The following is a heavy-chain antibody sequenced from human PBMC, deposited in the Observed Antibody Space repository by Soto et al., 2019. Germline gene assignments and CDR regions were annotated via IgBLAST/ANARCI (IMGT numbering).Heavy chain of an antibody. D-gene: IGHD3-22*01. CDR1: GYSISNAY. CDR2: GRIKSDGGTT. Sequence: GSLTLTCSVSGYSISNAYYCWGRIGPAQGLEWDGRGRIKSDGGTTDYAPPVKGRFTISRDDSKNTLYLQMNSLKTEDTAVYYCTNDPDHLSSYESSLAAIDIWGQGTMVTVSS. CDR3: TNDPDHLSSYESSLAAIDI. J-gene: IGHJ3*02. V-gene: IGHV3-15*01.